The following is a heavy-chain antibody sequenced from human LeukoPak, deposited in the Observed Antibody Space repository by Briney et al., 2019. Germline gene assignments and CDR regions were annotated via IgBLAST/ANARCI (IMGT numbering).Heavy chain of an antibody. CDR2: ISSNGGST. CDR1: GFTFSSYA. Sequence: GGSLRLSCAASGFTFSSYAMHWVRQAPGKGLEYVSAISSNGGSTYYANSVKGRFTISRDNSKNTLYLQMGGLRAEDMAVYYCARYGLVGATGWYFDLWGRGTLVTVSS. V-gene: IGHV3-64*01. CDR3: ARYGLVGATGWYFDL. J-gene: IGHJ2*01. D-gene: IGHD1-26*01.